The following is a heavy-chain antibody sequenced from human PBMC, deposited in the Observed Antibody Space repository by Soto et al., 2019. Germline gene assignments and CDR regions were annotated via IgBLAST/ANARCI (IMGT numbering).Heavy chain of an antibody. CDR2: IYYSGST. Sequence: PSETLSLTCTVSGGSITSRNYYWGWIRQPPGKGLEWIGNIYYSGSTSYNPSLKSRVTISVDTSKNQLSLRLSSVTAADTAVYYCERQNQLSGYGYGLGGYYLASWGQGPLVTVLS. V-gene: IGHV4-39*01. CDR1: GGSITSRNYY. D-gene: IGHD5-12*01. J-gene: IGHJ4*02. CDR3: ERQNQLSGYGYGLGGYYLAS.